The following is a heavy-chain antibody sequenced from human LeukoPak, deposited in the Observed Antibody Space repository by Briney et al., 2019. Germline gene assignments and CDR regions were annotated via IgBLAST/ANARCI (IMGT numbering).Heavy chain of an antibody. CDR1: GGSFSGYY. D-gene: IGHD6-19*01. V-gene: IGHV4-34*01. CDR3: ARGRTVAVAGTTDDH. Sequence: SQTLSLTCAVYGGSFSGYYWSWIRQPPGKGLEWIGEINHSGSTNYNPSLKSRVTISVDTSKNQFSLKLSSVTAADTAVYYCARGRTVAVAGTTDDHWGQGTLVTVSS. J-gene: IGHJ4*02. CDR2: INHSGST.